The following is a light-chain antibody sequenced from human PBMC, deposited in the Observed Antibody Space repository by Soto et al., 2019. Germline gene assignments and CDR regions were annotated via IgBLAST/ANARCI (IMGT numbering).Light chain of an antibody. J-gene: IGLJ2*01. V-gene: IGLV2-14*01. CDR1: SSDVGGYNY. Sequence: QSALTQPASVSGSPGQSITMSCTGTSSDVGGYNYVSWYQQHPGKAPKLMIYDVSNRPSGVSNRFSGSKSGNTASLTISGLQAEDEADYYCSSYTSSSTLRVFGGGTKLTV. CDR3: SSYTSSSTLRV. CDR2: DVS.